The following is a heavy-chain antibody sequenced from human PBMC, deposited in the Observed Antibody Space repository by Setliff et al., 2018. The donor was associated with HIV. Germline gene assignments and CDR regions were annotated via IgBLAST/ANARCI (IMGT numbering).Heavy chain of an antibody. CDR3: ARADGSGTYYLYYYYGMDV. D-gene: IGHD3-10*01. Sequence: ASETLSLTCAVSGYSISSGYYWGWIRQPPGKGLEWIGNIYHSGSTYYNPSLKSRVAISVDTSKNQFSLKLTSVTAADTAVYFCARADGSGTYYLYYYYGMDVWGQGTTVTVSS. CDR2: IYHSGST. CDR1: GYSISSGYY. J-gene: IGHJ6*02. V-gene: IGHV4-38-2*01.